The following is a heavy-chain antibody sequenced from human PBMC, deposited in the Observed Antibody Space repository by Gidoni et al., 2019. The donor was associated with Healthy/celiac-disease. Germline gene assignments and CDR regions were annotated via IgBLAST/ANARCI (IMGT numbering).Heavy chain of an antibody. CDR1: GGTFSSYA. CDR2: IIPIFGTA. Sequence: QVQLVQSGAEVKKPGSSVKVSCKASGGTFSSYAISWGREAPGQGLEWKGGIIPIFGTANYAQKFQGRVTITADESTSTAYMELSSLRSEDTAVYYCASRYCSSTSCYLYYGMDVWGQGTTVTVSS. CDR3: ASRYCSSTSCYLYYGMDV. J-gene: IGHJ6*02. D-gene: IGHD2-2*01. V-gene: IGHV1-69*01.